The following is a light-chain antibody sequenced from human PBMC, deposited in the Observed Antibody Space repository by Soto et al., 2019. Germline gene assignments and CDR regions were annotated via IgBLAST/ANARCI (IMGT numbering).Light chain of an antibody. CDR1: QSVIRY. Sequence: EIVLTQSPAPRSLSPGKGRTLSWRASQSVIRYLAWYQQRPGQAPRLLIYDASYRATGIPARFSGRRSGTDFTLTISSLEPEDFAVYYCQHRFNWPWTFGQGTKVDIK. V-gene: IGKV3-11*01. CDR3: QHRFNWPWT. CDR2: DAS. J-gene: IGKJ1*01.